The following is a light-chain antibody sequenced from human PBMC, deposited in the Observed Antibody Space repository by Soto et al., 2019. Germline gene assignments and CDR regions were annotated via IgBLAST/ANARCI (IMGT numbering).Light chain of an antibody. J-gene: IGKJ1*01. Sequence: DIQMTQSPSTLSASVGDRVTITCRASENIANWLAWYQQKPGAAPKLLMYDASTLETGVPSRFSGSGSGTDFTLTISGLQPDDFATYHCQHYGAFVLGFGRGNKVDIK. V-gene: IGKV1-5*01. CDR3: QHYGAFVLG. CDR2: DAS. CDR1: ENIANW.